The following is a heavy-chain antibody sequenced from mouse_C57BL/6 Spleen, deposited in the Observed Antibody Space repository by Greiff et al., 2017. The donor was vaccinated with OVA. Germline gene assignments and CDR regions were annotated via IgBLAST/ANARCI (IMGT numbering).Heavy chain of an antibody. Sequence: EVKVVESGGGLVKPGGSLKLSCAASGFTFSSYAMSWVRQTPEKRLEWVATISDGGSYTYYPDNVKGRFTISRDNAKNNLYLQMSHLKSEDTAMYYCARDRDGLYAMDYWGQGTSVTVSS. D-gene: IGHD2-3*01. CDR2: ISDGGSYT. CDR1: GFTFSSYA. CDR3: ARDRDGLYAMDY. J-gene: IGHJ4*01. V-gene: IGHV5-4*01.